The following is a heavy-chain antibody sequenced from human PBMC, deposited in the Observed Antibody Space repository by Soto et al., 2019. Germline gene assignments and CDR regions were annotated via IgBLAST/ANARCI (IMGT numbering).Heavy chain of an antibody. J-gene: IGHJ6*02. D-gene: IGHD4-4*01. CDR3: ARGRADYNNAYLGRGMDV. Sequence: QVQLVQSGAEVKKPGSSVKVSCKASGGTFSNYDIIWVRQAPGQGLEWMGGIIPIFATPNYAQKFKGRVTITADESTNTAYMELSSRRSEDTAVYYCARGRADYNNAYLGRGMDVWGQGTTVTVSS. CDR1: GGTFSNYD. CDR2: IIPIFATP. V-gene: IGHV1-69*12.